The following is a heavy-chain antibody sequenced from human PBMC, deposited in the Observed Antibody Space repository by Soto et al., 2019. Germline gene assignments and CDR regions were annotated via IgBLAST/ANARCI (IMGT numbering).Heavy chain of an antibody. D-gene: IGHD1-1*01. CDR2: ISYDGSNK. CDR1: GGTSVGYA. V-gene: IGHV3-30-3*01. CDR3: AAGVEPYFYYGMDV. Sequence: AGGPKRLRSTAAGGTSVGYAMHRIRKAQGKGLEWVAVISYDGSNKYYADSVKGRFTISRDNSKNTLYLQMNSLRAEDTAVYYCAAGVEPYFYYGMDVWGQGTTVTVSS. J-gene: IGHJ6*02.